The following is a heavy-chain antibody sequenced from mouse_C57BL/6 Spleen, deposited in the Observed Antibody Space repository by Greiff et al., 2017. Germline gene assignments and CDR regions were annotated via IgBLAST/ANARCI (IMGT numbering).Heavy chain of an antibody. CDR1: GYSFTDYN. Sequence: VQLQQSGPELVKPGASVKISCKASGYSFTDYNMNWVKQSNGKSLEWIGVINPNYGTTSYNQKFKGKATLTVDQSSSPAYMQLNSLTSEDSAVCDCARYGSSYEDAMDDWGKGTSVTVSS. V-gene: IGHV1-39*01. D-gene: IGHD1-1*01. CDR2: INPNYGTT. CDR3: ARYGSSYEDAMDD. J-gene: IGHJ4*01.